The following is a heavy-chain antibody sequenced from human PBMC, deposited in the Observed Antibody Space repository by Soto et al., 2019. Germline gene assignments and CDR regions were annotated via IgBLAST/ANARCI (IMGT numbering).Heavy chain of an antibody. CDR3: AREVEVHTPDFGA. V-gene: IGHV1-69*01. D-gene: IGHD2-2*01. J-gene: IGHJ4*02. Sequence: QLQLVQSGTEVKKPGSSVTVSCKASGGTFGNYAINWLRQAPGQGLQWMGGISPRFNNANYEQTFQGRASITADESTNTVYMELSSRRSEDTALYYCAREVEVHTPDFGAWGQGTLVTVSS. CDR2: ISPRFNNA. CDR1: GGTFGNYA.